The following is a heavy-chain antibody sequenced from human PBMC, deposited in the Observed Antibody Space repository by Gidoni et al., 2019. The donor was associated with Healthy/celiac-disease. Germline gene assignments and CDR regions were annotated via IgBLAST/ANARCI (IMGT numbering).Heavy chain of an antibody. CDR1: GSTSSSYG. D-gene: IGHD6-6*01. CDR3: ARDLIAASGYYYGMDV. CDR2: IWYDGSNK. Sequence: VQLVESGGGVVQPGRSLSLSCSASGSTSSSYGMHWVRQAPGKGLEGVAVIWYDGSNKYYADSVKGRFTISRDKSKNTLYLQMNSLRAEDTAVYYCARDLIAASGYYYGMDVWGQGTTVTVSS. J-gene: IGHJ6*02. V-gene: IGHV3-33*01.